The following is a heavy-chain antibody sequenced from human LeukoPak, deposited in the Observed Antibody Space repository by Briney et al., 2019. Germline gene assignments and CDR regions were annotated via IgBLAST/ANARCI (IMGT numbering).Heavy chain of an antibody. V-gene: IGHV4-38-2*01. CDR1: GYSISSASY. CDR2: IHQSGTT. CDR3: ARRPLWFGEFDAFDV. Sequence: SETLSLTCAVSGYSISSASYWGWIRQAPRKGLECIGSIHQSGTTYYSPSLKSRVTISIDTSKNHFSLRLTSVTAADTAVYYGARRPLWFGEFDAFDVWGQGTMVIVS. J-gene: IGHJ3*01. D-gene: IGHD3-10*01.